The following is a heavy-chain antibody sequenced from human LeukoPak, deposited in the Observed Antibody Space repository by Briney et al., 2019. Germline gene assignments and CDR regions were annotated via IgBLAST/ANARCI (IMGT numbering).Heavy chain of an antibody. Sequence: QPGGSLRLSCAASRFTFTSYEMNWVRQAPGKGLEWVSYISSGSTIYYADSVKGRFTISRDNAKNSLYLQMNSLRAEDTAVYYCAGNRYGSSYDAFDIWGQGTMVTVSS. CDR2: ISSGSTI. D-gene: IGHD3-10*01. CDR1: RFTFTSYE. V-gene: IGHV3-48*03. J-gene: IGHJ3*02. CDR3: AGNRYGSSYDAFDI.